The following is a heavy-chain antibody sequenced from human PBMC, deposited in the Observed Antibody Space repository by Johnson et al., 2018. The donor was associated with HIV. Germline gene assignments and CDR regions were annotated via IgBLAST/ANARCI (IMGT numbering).Heavy chain of an antibody. CDR3: ARVPEGDDDAFDI. Sequence: MLLVQSGGGVVRPGGSLRLSCAASGFTFDDYGMSWVRQAPGKGLEWVSGIHWNGGSTGYADSVKGRFTISRDNAKNSLYLQMNSLRAEDTALYYCARVPEGDDDAFDIWGQGTMVTVSS. V-gene: IGHV3-20*04. D-gene: IGHD2-21*01. CDR2: IHWNGGST. J-gene: IGHJ3*02. CDR1: GFTFDDYG.